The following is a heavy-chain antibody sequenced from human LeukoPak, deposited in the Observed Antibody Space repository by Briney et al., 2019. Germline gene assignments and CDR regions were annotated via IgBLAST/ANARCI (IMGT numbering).Heavy chain of an antibody. CDR2: IKQDGSET. CDR1: GFSFSNYY. J-gene: IGHJ5*02. Sequence: GGSLRPSCAASGFSFSNYYMRWVRQAPGKGLEWVANIKQDGSETYYVDSVKGRFTISRDNAKNSLYLQMNSLRVEDTAFYYCARDDLLHRNWLDPWGQGTLVTVSS. D-gene: IGHD3-22*01. V-gene: IGHV3-7*03. CDR3: ARDDLLHRNWLDP.